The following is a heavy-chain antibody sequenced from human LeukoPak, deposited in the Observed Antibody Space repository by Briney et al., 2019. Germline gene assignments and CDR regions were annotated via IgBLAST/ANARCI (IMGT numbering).Heavy chain of an antibody. CDR2: IIPIFGTA. CDR1: GGTFSSYA. CDR3: SRXRGXXXGFDY. Sequence: SVKVSCKASGGTFSSYAISWVRQAPGQGLEWMGGIIPIFGTADYAQKFQGRVTITADESTSTAYMELSSLRSEDTAVYYCSRXRGXXXGFDYWGQGTLVTVS. V-gene: IGHV1-69*01. D-gene: IGHD2-15*01. J-gene: IGHJ4*02.